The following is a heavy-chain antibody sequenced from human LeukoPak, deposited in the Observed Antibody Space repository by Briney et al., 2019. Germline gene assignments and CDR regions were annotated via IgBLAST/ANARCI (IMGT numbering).Heavy chain of an antibody. Sequence: SETLSLTCTVSGGSISSYYWSWIRQPPGKGLEWIGYIYYSGSTNYNPSLKSRVTISVDTSKNQFSLKLSSVTAADTAVYYCARARGSGGYYSYWGQGTLVTVSS. D-gene: IGHD3-22*01. CDR2: IYYSGST. CDR1: GGSISSYY. J-gene: IGHJ4*02. V-gene: IGHV4-59*01. CDR3: ARARGSGGYYSY.